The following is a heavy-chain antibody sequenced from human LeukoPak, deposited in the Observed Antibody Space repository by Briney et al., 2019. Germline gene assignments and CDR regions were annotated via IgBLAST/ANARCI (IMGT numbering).Heavy chain of an antibody. CDR1: GYSISSGYY. D-gene: IGHD3-9*01. J-gene: IGHJ5*02. CDR3: ARSHYDILTDYQNWFDP. V-gene: IGHV4-38-2*01. Sequence: SETLSLTCAVSGYSISSGYYWGWIRQPPGKGLEWIGSIYHSGSTYYNPSLKSRVTISVDTSKNQFSLKLSSVTAADTAVYYCARSHYDILTDYQNWFDPWGQGTLVTVSS. CDR2: IYHSGST.